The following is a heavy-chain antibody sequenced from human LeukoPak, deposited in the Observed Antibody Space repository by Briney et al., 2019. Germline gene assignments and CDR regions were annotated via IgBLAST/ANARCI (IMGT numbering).Heavy chain of an antibody. D-gene: IGHD6-19*01. V-gene: IGHV3-33*06. CDR1: GLSFSSYG. J-gene: IGHJ4*02. CDR3: AKDHRGGWSGYFDS. CDR2: IWHDESAE. Sequence: GGSLRLSCAASGLSFSSYGMYWVRQAPGKGLEWVAVIWHDESAEFYGDSVKGRFSISRDNSKNTLYLQMDRLRVEDTARYYCAKDHRGGWSGYFDSWGQGALVTVSS.